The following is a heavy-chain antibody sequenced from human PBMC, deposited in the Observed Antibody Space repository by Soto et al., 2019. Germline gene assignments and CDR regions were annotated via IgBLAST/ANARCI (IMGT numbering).Heavy chain of an antibody. J-gene: IGHJ4*02. CDR1: GYTFTSYG. Sequence: QVQLVQSGAEVKKPGASVKVSCKASGYTFTSYGISWVRQAPGQGLEWMGWISAYNGNTNSAQMLQGRVTMTTDTSASTADMELWSLVSDDTTGYYCARGVGASYYFDYWGQGTLVTVSS. D-gene: IGHD1-26*01. CDR2: ISAYNGNT. V-gene: IGHV1-18*01. CDR3: ARGVGASYYFDY.